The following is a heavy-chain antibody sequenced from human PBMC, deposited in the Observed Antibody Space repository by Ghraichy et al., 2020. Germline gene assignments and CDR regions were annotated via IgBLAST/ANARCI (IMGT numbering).Heavy chain of an antibody. J-gene: IGHJ2*01. Sequence: SETLSLTCTVSGGSISSYYWSWIRQPPGKGLEWIGHIYYSGSTNYNPSLKSRVTISVDTSKNQFSLKLSSVTAADTAVYYCARLSTSCYMCFGNDAFDIWGRGTLRTVSS. CDR3: ARLSTSCYMCFGNDAFDI. V-gene: IGHV4-59*01. CDR2: IYYSGST. CDR1: GGSISSYY. D-gene: IGHD2-2*02.